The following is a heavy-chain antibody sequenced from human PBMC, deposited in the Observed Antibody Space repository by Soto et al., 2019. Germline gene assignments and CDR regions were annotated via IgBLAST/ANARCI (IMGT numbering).Heavy chain of an antibody. Sequence: GSLRLSCAASGFTFSSYAMSWVRQAPGKGLEWVSAISGSGCSTYYADSVKGRFTISRDNSKNTLYLQMNSLRAEDTAVYYCAKDANGDIYFDYWGQGTLVTVSS. CDR3: AKDANGDIYFDY. J-gene: IGHJ4*02. CDR2: ISGSGCST. CDR1: GFTFSSYA. D-gene: IGHD4-17*01. V-gene: IGHV3-23*01.